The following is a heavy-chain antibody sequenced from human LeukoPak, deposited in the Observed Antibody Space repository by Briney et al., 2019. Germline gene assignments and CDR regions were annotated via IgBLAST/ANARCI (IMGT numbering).Heavy chain of an antibody. CDR2: ISWNSGSI. CDR1: GFTFDDYA. V-gene: IGHV3-9*01. CDR3: AKDLAPPPYRAGAQGAFDI. Sequence: QPGRSLRLSCAASGFTFDDYAMHWVRQAPGKGLEWVSGISWNSGSIGYADSVKGRFTISRDNSKNTLYLQMNSLRAEDTAVYYCAKDLAPPPYRAGAQGAFDIWGQGTMVTVSS. D-gene: IGHD3-16*01. J-gene: IGHJ3*02.